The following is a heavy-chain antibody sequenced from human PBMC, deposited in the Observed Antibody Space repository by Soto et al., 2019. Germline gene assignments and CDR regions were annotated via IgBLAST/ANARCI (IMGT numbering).Heavy chain of an antibody. D-gene: IGHD6-13*01. J-gene: IGHJ4*02. Sequence: GGSLRLSCADSGFTFSNYWMHWVRQAPGKGLEWVANINQDGSQKYYVDSVKGRFSISRDNAKRSLFLEMNSLRAEDTAVYYCARAIAAPDSLWGQGILVTVSS. CDR2: INQDGSQK. V-gene: IGHV3-7*01. CDR3: ARAIAAPDSL. CDR1: GFTFSNYW.